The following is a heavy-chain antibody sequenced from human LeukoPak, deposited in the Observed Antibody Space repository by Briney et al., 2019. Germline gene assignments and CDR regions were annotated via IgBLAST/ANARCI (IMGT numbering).Heavy chain of an antibody. J-gene: IGHJ6*03. CDR2: IYHSGST. D-gene: IGHD3-10*01. V-gene: IGHV4-38-2*02. Sequence: SETLSLTCTVSGGSISSYYWGWIRQPPGKGLEWIGSIYHSGSTYYNPSLKSRVTISVDTSKNQFSLKLSSVTAADTAVYYCAREDITMVRGVKSRYMDVWGKGTTVTVSS. CDR3: AREDITMVRGVKSRYMDV. CDR1: GGSISSYY.